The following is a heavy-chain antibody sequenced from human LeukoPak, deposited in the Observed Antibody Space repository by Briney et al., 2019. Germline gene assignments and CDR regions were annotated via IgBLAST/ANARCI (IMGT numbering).Heavy chain of an antibody. Sequence: SETLSLTCAVYGGSFSGYYWSWIRHPPGKGLEWIGEINHSGSTNYNPSLKSRVTISVDTSKNQFSLKLSSVTAADTAVYYCARGRTTWIQLWPTSGDFDYWGQGTLVTVSS. CDR2: INHSGST. D-gene: IGHD5-18*01. V-gene: IGHV4-34*01. CDR1: GGSFSGYY. J-gene: IGHJ4*02. CDR3: ARGRTTWIQLWPTSGDFDY.